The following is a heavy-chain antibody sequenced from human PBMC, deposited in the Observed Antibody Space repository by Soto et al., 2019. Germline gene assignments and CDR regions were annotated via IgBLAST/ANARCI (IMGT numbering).Heavy chain of an antibody. CDR2: IIPIFGTA. CDR1: GGTFSSYA. CDR3: ASGDEATTVRSWFDP. Sequence: VASVKVSCKASGGTFSSYAISWVRQAPGQGPEWKGGIIPIFGTANYAQKFQGRVTITADESTSTAYMELSSLRSEDTAVYYCASGDEATTVRSWFDPWGQGTLVTVSS. V-gene: IGHV1-69*13. J-gene: IGHJ5*02. D-gene: IGHD1-7*01.